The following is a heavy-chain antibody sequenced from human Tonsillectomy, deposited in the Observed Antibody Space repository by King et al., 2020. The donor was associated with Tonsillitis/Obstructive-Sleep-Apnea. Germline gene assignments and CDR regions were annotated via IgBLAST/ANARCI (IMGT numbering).Heavy chain of an antibody. J-gene: IGHJ4*02. CDR3: ARDLFEEWLSQPYFDY. V-gene: IGHV3-48*02. D-gene: IGHD3-3*01. CDR1: GFTFSSYS. CDR2: ISSSSSTI. Sequence: VQLVESGGGLVQPGGSLRLSCAASGFTFSSYSMNWVRQAPGKGLEWVSYISSSSSTIYYADSVKGRFTISRDNAKNSLYLQMNILRDEDTAVYYCARDLFEEWLSQPYFDYWGQGTLVTVSS.